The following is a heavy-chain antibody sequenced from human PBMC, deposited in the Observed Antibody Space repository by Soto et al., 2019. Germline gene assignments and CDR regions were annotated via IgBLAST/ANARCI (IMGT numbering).Heavy chain of an antibody. CDR1: GFTFSTFA. Sequence: GGSLRLSCAASGFTFSTFAMSWVRQAPGMGLEWVSVISGSGGSTYYADSVKGRFTISRDSSKNTLYLQMNSLRAEDTAVYYCAKGYGSGNYYFLFNNWGQGTLVTVSS. CDR3: AKGYGSGNYYFLFNN. J-gene: IGHJ4*02. V-gene: IGHV3-23*01. CDR2: ISGSGGST. D-gene: IGHD3-10*01.